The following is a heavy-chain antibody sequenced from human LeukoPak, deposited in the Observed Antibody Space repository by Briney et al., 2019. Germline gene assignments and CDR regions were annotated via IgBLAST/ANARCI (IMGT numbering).Heavy chain of an antibody. D-gene: IGHD3-10*01. Sequence: GGSLRLSCAASGFTFSSYGMHWVRQAPGKGLEWVAFIRYDGSNKYYADSVKGRFTISRDNSKNTLYLQMNSLRAEDTAVYYCAKVRNYSPRPFDYWGQGTLVTVSS. CDR3: AKVRNYSPRPFDY. J-gene: IGHJ4*02. V-gene: IGHV3-30*02. CDR1: GFTFSSYG. CDR2: IRYDGSNK.